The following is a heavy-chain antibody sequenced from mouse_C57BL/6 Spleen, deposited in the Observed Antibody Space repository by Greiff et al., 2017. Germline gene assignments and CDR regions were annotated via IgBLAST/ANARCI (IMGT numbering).Heavy chain of an antibody. V-gene: IGHV1-82*01. CDR3: ARRNPVVAPYAMDY. CDR1: GYAFSSSW. D-gene: IGHD1-1*01. Sequence: VQLVESGPELVKPGASVKISCKASGYAFSSSWMNWVKQRPGKGLEWIGRIYPGDGDTNYNGKFKGKATLTADKSSSTAYMQLSSLTSEDSAVYFCARRNPVVAPYAMDYWGQGTSVTVSS. CDR2: IYPGDGDT. J-gene: IGHJ4*01.